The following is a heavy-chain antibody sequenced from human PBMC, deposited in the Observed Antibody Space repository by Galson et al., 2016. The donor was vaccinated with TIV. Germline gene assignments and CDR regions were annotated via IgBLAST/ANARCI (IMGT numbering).Heavy chain of an antibody. CDR2: FNPDSGAT. V-gene: IGHV1-2*02. Sequence: SVKVSCKASGYIFINYYIHWVRQAPGQGLEWLGWFNPDSGATQYAQKFQGRVTMTRDTSISTAYKGLRRLISDDTAVYYCARVNWARAFDYWGQGTQVTVSS. D-gene: IGHD7-27*01. CDR1: GYIFINYY. CDR3: ARVNWARAFDY. J-gene: IGHJ4*02.